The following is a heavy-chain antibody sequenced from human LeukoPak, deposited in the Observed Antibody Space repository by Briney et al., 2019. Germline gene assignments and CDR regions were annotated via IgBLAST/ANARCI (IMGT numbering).Heavy chain of an antibody. Sequence: SQTLSLTCAISGDSVSSKSAAWNWTRQSPSRGLEWLGRTYYRSKWYNDYAASVKRRITINPDTSQNQFSLQLNSVAPEDTAVYYCARSTGHFDYWGQGTPVTVSS. V-gene: IGHV6-1*01. CDR2: TYYRSKWYN. J-gene: IGHJ4*02. CDR1: GDSVSSKSAA. D-gene: IGHD2-8*02. CDR3: ARSTGHFDY.